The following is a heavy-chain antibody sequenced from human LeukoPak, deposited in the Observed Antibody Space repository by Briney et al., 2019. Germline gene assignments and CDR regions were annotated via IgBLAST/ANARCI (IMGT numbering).Heavy chain of an antibody. D-gene: IGHD3-22*01. CDR1: GYTFTSYD. Sequence: GASVKVSCKASGYTFTSYDINWVRQATGQGLEWMGWMNPNSGNTGYAQKFQGRVTITRNTSISTAYMTLSSLRSEDTAVYSCAREKYYYDSSGYYYYYYGMDVWGQGTTVTVSS. CDR2: MNPNSGNT. V-gene: IGHV1-8*01. J-gene: IGHJ6*02. CDR3: AREKYYYDSSGYYYYYYGMDV.